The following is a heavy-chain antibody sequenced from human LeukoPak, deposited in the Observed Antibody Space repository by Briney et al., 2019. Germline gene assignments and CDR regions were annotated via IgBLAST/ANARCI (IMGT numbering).Heavy chain of an antibody. CDR3: AREARSGYEGFWSDP. V-gene: IGHV4-4*07. Sequence: SETLSLTCTVSGGSISSYYWSWIRQPPGKGLEWIGRIYSTGTTYYKPSLKSRVTMSVDTSHNQFFLKLNSVTAADTAVYYCAREARSGYEGFWSDPWGQGTVVTVSS. CDR1: GGSISSYY. CDR2: IYSTGTT. J-gene: IGHJ5*02. D-gene: IGHD5-12*01.